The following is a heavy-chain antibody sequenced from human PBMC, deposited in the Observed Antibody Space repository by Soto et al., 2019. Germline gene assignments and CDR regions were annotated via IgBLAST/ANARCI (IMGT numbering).Heavy chain of an antibody. V-gene: IGHV3-30-3*01. CDR2: ISYDGSNK. Sequence: QVQLVESGGGVVQPGRSLRLSCAASGFTFSSYAMHWVRQAPGKGLEWVAVISYDGSNKYYADSVKGRFTISRDNSKNTLDLQMNSLRAEDTAVYYCARGTYCSGGSCPTRLPYWGQGTLVTVSS. CDR3: ARGTYCSGGSCPTRLPY. J-gene: IGHJ4*02. CDR1: GFTFSSYA. D-gene: IGHD2-15*01.